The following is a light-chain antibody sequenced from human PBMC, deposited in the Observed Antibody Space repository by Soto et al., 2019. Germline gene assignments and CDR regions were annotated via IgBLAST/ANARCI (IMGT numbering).Light chain of an antibody. CDR2: GAS. CDR1: QSVRSN. Sequence: EIVMTHSPATLSVSQWEIATLSCRASQSVRSNLAWYQQKPGQAPRLLIYGASTRATGIPARFSGSGSGTDFTLTISSLQSEDFAVYYCQQRSNWPRTLGQGTKVDI. J-gene: IGKJ1*01. CDR3: QQRSNWPRT. V-gene: IGKV3-15*01.